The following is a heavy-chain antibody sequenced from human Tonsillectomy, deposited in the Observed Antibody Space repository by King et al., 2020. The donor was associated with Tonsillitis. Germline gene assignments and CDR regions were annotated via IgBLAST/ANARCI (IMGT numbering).Heavy chain of an antibody. D-gene: IGHD2-21*02. J-gene: IGHJ4*02. CDR2: IKQDGSEE. CDR3: AVTLSGSGNFDS. CDR1: GFTFSSYW. Sequence: VQLVESGGGLVQPGGSLRLSCAASGFTFSSYWMSWVRQAPGEGLEWVANIKQDGSEEYYVDSVKGRFTISGDNAKNSLFLQMNSLRAEDTAVYYCAVTLSGSGNFDSWGQGILVTVSS. V-gene: IGHV3-7*03.